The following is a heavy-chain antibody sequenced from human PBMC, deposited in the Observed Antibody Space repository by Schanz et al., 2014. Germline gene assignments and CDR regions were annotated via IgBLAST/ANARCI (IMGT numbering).Heavy chain of an antibody. CDR3: TAYCDGGCAIDN. D-gene: IGHD6-19*01. CDR2: IKSKTDGGTT. J-gene: IGHJ4*02. CDR1: GFTFSDAW. V-gene: IGHV3-15*01. Sequence: EVQLVESGGGLVKPGGSLRLSCAASGFTFSDAWMTWVRQAPGKGLEWVGRIKSKTDGGTTDYAAPVKGRFTISRDDSKNTLFLQRNSLKTEDTAVYYCTAYCDGGCAIDNWGQGALVNVSS.